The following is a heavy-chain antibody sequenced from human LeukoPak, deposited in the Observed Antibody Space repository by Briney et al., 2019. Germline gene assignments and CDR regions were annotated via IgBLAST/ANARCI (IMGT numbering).Heavy chain of an antibody. D-gene: IGHD5-12*01. CDR1: GGSISSYY. Sequence: ETLSLTCTVSGGSISSYYWSWVRQAPGKGLEWVSGINWNGGSTGYADSVKGRFTISRDNAKNSLYLQMNSLRAEDTALYHCAREGYSGYAHPWGQGTLVTVSS. V-gene: IGHV3-20*01. CDR3: AREGYSGYAHP. CDR2: INWNGGST. J-gene: IGHJ5*02.